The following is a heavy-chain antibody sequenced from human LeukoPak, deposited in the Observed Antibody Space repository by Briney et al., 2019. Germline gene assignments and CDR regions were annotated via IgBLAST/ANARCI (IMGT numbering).Heavy chain of an antibody. D-gene: IGHD2-8*01. Sequence: PGGSLRLSCAASGFIFNTYGMHWVRQAPGKGLEWVAFIRYDGGNTYYGDSVKGRFTISRDSSKNTLSLQMNSLRAEDTAVYYCARALIGYYFDYWGQGTLVTVSS. CDR1: GFIFNTYG. CDR3: ARALIGYYFDY. V-gene: IGHV3-30*02. CDR2: IRYDGGNT. J-gene: IGHJ4*02.